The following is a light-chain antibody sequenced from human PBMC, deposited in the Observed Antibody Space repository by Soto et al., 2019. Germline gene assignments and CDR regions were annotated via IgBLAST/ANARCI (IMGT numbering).Light chain of an antibody. CDR1: QSVSSY. J-gene: IGKJ5*01. Sequence: EIVLTQSPATLSLSPGDRATLSCRASQSVSSYLSWYQQKPGQAPRLLIYDTSNRATGIPARFSGSGSGTDFTLTISSLEPEDFAVYYCQQRSNWLSFGQGTQLEIK. CDR3: QQRSNWLS. CDR2: DTS. V-gene: IGKV3-11*01.